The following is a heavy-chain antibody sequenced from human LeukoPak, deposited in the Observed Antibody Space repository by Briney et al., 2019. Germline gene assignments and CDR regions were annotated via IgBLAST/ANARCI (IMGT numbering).Heavy chain of an antibody. Sequence: SGTLSLTCTVSGGPIRSYFWGWIGQPPGKGLGGVGNIHYSESTNFNPSLKSRVAIAVDTSKNQFSLSMRSVTAADTAVYYCARVSAAGMEFHYGMDVWGQGTTVFVSS. D-gene: IGHD6-13*01. CDR2: IHYSEST. V-gene: IGHV4-59*01. CDR3: ARVSAAGMEFHYGMDV. J-gene: IGHJ6*02. CDR1: GGPIRSYF.